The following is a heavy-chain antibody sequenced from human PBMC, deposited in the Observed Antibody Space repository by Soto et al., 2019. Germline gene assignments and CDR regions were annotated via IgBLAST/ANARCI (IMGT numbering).Heavy chain of an antibody. D-gene: IGHD4-17*01. CDR1: GFSLSTSGVG. V-gene: IGHV2-5*02. Sequence: QITLKESGPTLVKPTQTLTLTCTFSGFSLSTSGVGVGWIRQPPGKALEWLALIYWADEKRYSPSLKSRLSITKDSANNQVVLTMTNMDPVDTATYYCAHHMTTVTGGERDYYYMDVWGKGTTVTVSS. J-gene: IGHJ6*03. CDR2: IYWADEK. CDR3: AHHMTTVTGGERDYYYMDV.